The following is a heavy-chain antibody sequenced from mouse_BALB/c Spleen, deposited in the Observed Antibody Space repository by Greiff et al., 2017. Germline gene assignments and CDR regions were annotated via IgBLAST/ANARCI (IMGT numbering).Heavy chain of an antibody. CDR3: ARELVKASYYAMDY. J-gene: IGHJ4*01. CDR2: ISTYYGDA. CDR1: GYTFTDYA. Sequence: VQLQQSGAELVRPGVSVKISCKGSGYTFTDYAMHWVKQSHAKSLEWIGVISTYYGDASYNQKFKGKATMTVDKSSSTAYMELARLTSEDSAIYYCARELVKASYYAMDYWGQGTSVTVSS. V-gene: IGHV1S137*01. D-gene: IGHD2-10*02.